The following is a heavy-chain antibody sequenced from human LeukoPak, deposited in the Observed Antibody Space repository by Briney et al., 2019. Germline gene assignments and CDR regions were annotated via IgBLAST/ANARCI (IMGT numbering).Heavy chain of an antibody. D-gene: IGHD3-3*01. CDR1: GYTFTSYD. J-gene: IGHJ6*02. Sequence: ASVTVSCKASGYTFTSYDINWVRQAPGQGLEWMGWMNPNSGNTGYAQKFQGRVTMTRNTSISTAYMELSSLRSEDTAVYYCARGRAPDPLYYDFWSGYPTHYYYYGMDVWGQGTTVTVSS. V-gene: IGHV1-8*01. CDR2: MNPNSGNT. CDR3: ARGRAPDPLYYDFWSGYPTHYYYYGMDV.